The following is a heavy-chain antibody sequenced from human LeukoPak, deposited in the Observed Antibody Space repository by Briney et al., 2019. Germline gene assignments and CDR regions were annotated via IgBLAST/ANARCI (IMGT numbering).Heavy chain of an antibody. J-gene: IGHJ6*03. D-gene: IGHD3-9*01. CDR3: ARGGGRYFDWLPKASYYYYMDV. CDR1: GYTFTGYY. CDR2: INTNTGNP. V-gene: IGHV7-4-1*02. Sequence: ASVKVSCKASGYTFTGYYMHWVRQAPGQGLEWMGWINTNTGNPTYAQGFTGRFVFSLDTSVSTAYLQISSLKAEDTAVYYCARGGGRYFDWLPKASYYYYMDVWGKGTTVTVSS.